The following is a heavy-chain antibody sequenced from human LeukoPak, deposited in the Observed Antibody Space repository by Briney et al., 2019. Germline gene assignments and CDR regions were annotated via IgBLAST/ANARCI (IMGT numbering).Heavy chain of an antibody. Sequence: ASVKVSCKASGYTFTGYYMHWVRQAPGQGLEWMGWINPNSGGTNYAQKFQGRVTMTRDTSISTAYMELSRLRSDDTAVYYCARDRAVAYSSSWCNFDYWGQGTLVTVSS. CDR2: INPNSGGT. J-gene: IGHJ4*02. CDR1: GYTFTGYY. CDR3: ARDRAVAYSSSWCNFDY. D-gene: IGHD6-13*01. V-gene: IGHV1-2*02.